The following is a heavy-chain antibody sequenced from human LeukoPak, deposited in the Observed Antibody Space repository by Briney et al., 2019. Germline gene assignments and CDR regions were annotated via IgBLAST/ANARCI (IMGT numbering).Heavy chain of an antibody. V-gene: IGHV6-1*01. CDR2: TYYRSKWYN. D-gene: IGHD6-19*01. CDR3: ARDAGSGWSSFDY. Sequence: SQSLSLTCAISGDSVSSNSAAWNWIRQSPSRGLEWLGRTYYRSKWYNDYAVSMKSRITINPDTSKDQFSLQLNSVTPEDTAVYYCARDAGSGWSSFDYWGQGTLVTVSS. CDR1: GDSVSSNSAA. J-gene: IGHJ4*02.